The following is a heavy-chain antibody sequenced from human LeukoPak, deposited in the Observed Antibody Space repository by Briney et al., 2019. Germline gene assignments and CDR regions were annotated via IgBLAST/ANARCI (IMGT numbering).Heavy chain of an antibody. J-gene: IGHJ4*02. Sequence: SETLSLTCTVSGASISSRSSFWAWIRQPPGKGLEWIGSFIYGGNTYYTPSLKSRVTISVDTSKNQFSLTLNSVTVADTAVYFCARDRRDGYNYDLDYWGQGTLVTVSP. CDR2: FIYGGNT. CDR1: GASISSRSSF. CDR3: ARDRRDGYNYDLDY. V-gene: IGHV4-39*07. D-gene: IGHD5-24*01.